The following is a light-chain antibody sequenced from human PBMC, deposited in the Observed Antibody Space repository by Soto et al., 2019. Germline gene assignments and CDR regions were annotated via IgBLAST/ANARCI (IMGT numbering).Light chain of an antibody. Sequence: TVLTQSPGALSLSPGERATLSGRASQNVSTNLLVWYQQHPGQAPRLLIYGASSRATGIPDRFSGSGSGTEFTLTISSLQSEDSAVYYCQQYNDWPLTFGGGTKVDIK. V-gene: IGKV3-20*01. CDR2: GAS. CDR3: QQYNDWPLT. J-gene: IGKJ4*01. CDR1: QNVSTNL.